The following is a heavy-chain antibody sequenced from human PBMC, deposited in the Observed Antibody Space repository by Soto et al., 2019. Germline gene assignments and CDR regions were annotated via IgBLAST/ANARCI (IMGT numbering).Heavy chain of an antibody. V-gene: IGHV1-69*13. CDR2: IIPIFGTA. D-gene: IGHD3-10*01. J-gene: IGHJ6*02. Sequence: GASVKVSCKASGGTFSSYAISWVRQAPGQGLEWMGGIIPIFGTANYAQKFQGRVTITADESTSTAYMELSSLRSEDTAVYYCASAVTMVRGPSYGMDVWGQGTTVTVSS. CDR3: ASAVTMVRGPSYGMDV. CDR1: GGTFSSYA.